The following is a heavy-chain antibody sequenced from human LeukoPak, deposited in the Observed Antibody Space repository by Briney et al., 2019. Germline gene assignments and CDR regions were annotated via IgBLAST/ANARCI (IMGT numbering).Heavy chain of an antibody. CDR1: GYSFTNTF. Sequence: GESLMISCKASGYSFTNTFIGWVRQMPGKGLEWMGIIYPGDSDTSYSPSFQGQVTISVDKSVTTAYLQWSSLQASDTAMYYCARPIAAAGTDLGYWGQGTLVTVSS. D-gene: IGHD6-13*01. CDR3: ARPIAAAGTDLGY. V-gene: IGHV5-51*01. CDR2: IYPGDSDT. J-gene: IGHJ4*02.